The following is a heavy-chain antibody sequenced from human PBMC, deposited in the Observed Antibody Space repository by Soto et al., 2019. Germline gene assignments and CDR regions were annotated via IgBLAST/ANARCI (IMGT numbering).Heavy chain of an antibody. V-gene: IGHV3-33*01. Sequence: QVQLVESGGGVVQPGRSLRLSCAASGFTFSSYGMHWVRQAPGKGLEWVAVIWYDGSNKYYADSVKGRFTISRDNSKNTLYLQMNSLRAEDTPVYYCARVGDGYNAWGQGTLVTVSS. CDR2: IWYDGSNK. CDR3: ARVGDGYNA. CDR1: GFTFSSYG. J-gene: IGHJ4*02. D-gene: IGHD5-12*01.